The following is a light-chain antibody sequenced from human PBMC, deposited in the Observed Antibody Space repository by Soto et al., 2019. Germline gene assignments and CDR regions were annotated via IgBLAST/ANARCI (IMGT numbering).Light chain of an antibody. J-gene: IGLJ3*02. CDR3: AAWDDSLSGPHWV. V-gene: IGLV1-47*01. Sequence: QAVVTQSPSASGTPGQRVTISCSGSSSNIGSNYVYWYQQLPGTAPKVLIYRNNQRPSGVPDRFSGSKSGTSASLAISGLRSEDEADYYCAAWDDSLSGPHWVFGGGTKLTVL. CDR2: RNN. CDR1: SSNIGSNY.